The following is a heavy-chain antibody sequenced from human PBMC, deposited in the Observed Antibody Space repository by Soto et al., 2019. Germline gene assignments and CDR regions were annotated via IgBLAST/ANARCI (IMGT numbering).Heavy chain of an antibody. Sequence: XGSLILSCAAAGFTFSNAWMSWVRQAPGKGLEWVGRIKSKTDGGTTDYAAPVKGRFTISRDDSKNTLYLQMNSLKTEDTAVYYCTTFSIAAAGYGRGPWGQGTLVTVSS. CDR2: IKSKTDGGTT. V-gene: IGHV3-15*01. D-gene: IGHD6-13*01. CDR1: GFTFSNAW. J-gene: IGHJ5*02. CDR3: TTFSIAAAGYGRGP.